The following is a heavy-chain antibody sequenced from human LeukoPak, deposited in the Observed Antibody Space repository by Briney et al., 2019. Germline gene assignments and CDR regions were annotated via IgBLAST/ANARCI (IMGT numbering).Heavy chain of an antibody. CDR3: ARDRVAEVVPFDY. J-gene: IGHJ4*02. V-gene: IGHV3-21*01. D-gene: IGHD2-21*01. Sequence: GRSLRLSCAAFGFTFTSYTMNWVRQAPGKGLDWVSSIISSSNYIYYADSLKGRFTISRDNAKNSLYLQMNSLGAEDTAVYYCARDRVAEVVPFDYWGQGTLVTVSS. CDR2: IISSSNYI. CDR1: GFTFTSYT.